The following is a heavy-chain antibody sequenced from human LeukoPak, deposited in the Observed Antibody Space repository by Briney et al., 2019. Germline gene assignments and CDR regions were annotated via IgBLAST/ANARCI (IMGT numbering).Heavy chain of an antibody. D-gene: IGHD2-2*02. CDR3: AREKRYCSSTSCYRVMYCFDY. CDR1: GGSISSGGYY. CDR2: IYYSGST. Sequence: SETLSLTCTVSGGSISSGGYYWSWIRQHPRKGLEWIGYIYYSGSTYYNPSLKSRVTISVDTSKNQFSLKLSSVTAADTAVYYCAREKRYCSSTSCYRVMYCFDYWGQGTLVTVSS. J-gene: IGHJ4*02. V-gene: IGHV4-31*03.